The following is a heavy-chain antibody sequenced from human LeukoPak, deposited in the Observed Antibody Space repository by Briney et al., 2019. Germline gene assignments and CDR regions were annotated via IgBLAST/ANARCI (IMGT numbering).Heavy chain of an antibody. D-gene: IGHD6-13*01. CDR2: ISGSGGST. V-gene: IGHV3-23*01. J-gene: IGHJ4*02. Sequence: GGSLRLSCAASGFTFSSYAMSWVRQAPGKGLEWVSAISGSGGSTHYADSVKGRFTISRDNSKNTLYLQMNSLRAEDTAVYYCARNRGSSSLDYWGQGTLVTVSS. CDR1: GFTFSSYA. CDR3: ARNRGSSSLDY.